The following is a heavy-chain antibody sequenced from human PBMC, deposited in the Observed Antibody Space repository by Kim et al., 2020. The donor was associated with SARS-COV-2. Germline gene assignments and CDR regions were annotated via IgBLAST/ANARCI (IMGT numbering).Heavy chain of an antibody. CDR2: INHSGST. CDR3: ARIGPMVVAGPFDY. J-gene: IGHJ4*02. Sequence: SETLSLTCAVYGGSFSGYYWSWIRQPPGKGLEWIGEINHSGSTNYNPSLKSRVTISVDTSKNQFSLKLSSVTAADTAVYYCARIGPMVVAGPFDYWGQGTLVTVSS. CDR1: GGSFSGYY. V-gene: IGHV4-34*01. D-gene: IGHD6-19*01.